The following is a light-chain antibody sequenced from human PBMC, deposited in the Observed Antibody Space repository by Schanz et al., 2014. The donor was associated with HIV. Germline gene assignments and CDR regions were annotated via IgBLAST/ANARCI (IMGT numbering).Light chain of an antibody. CDR1: QSLTGNY. CDR3: QQYGSSPWT. Sequence: EIVLTQSPGTLSLSPGGRAALSCRASQSLTGNYLAWSQQNPGQAPRLLLFAASSGAPGIPDRFSGSGSGTDFTLTISRLEPEDFAVYHCQQYGSSPWTFGPGTKVEVK. CDR2: AAS. V-gene: IGKV3-20*01. J-gene: IGKJ1*01.